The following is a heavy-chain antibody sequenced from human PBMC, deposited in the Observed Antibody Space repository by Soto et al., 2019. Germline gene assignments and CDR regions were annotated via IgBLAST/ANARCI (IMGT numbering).Heavy chain of an antibody. D-gene: IGHD1-26*01. V-gene: IGHV1-18*01. CDR2: ISAYNGNT. Sequence: ASVKGSCKASGYTFTSYGISWVRQAPGQGLEWMGWISAYNGNTNYAQKLQGRVTMTTDTSTSTAYMELRSLRSDDTAVYYCARDLWEETDNWFDPWGQGTLVTVSS. J-gene: IGHJ5*02. CDR3: ARDLWEETDNWFDP. CDR1: GYTFTSYG.